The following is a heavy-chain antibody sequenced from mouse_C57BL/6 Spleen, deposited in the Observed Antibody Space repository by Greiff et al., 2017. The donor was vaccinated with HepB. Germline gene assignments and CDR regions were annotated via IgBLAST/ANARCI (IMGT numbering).Heavy chain of an antibody. D-gene: IGHD3-2*02. CDR1: GYTFTSYW. CDR3: AREHGHSSGSLYFDY. CDR2: IHPNSGST. V-gene: IGHV1-64*01. J-gene: IGHJ2*01. Sequence: QVQLQQPGAELVKPGASVKLSCKASGYTFTSYWMHWVKQRPGQGLEWIGMIHPNSGSTNYTEKFKSKATLTVDKSSSTAYMQLSSLTSEDSAVYYCAREHGHSSGSLYFDYWGQGTTLTVSS.